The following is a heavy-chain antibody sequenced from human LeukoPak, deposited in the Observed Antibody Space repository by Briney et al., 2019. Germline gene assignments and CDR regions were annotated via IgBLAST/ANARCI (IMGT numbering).Heavy chain of an antibody. CDR3: AREGNWGSPGYFDY. CDR2: IGTAGDT. Sequence: QPGGSLRLSCAASGFTFSSYDMHWVRQATGKGLEWVSAIGTAGDTYYPGSVKGRFTISRENAKNSLYLQMNSLRAGDTAVYYCAREGNWGSPGYFDYWGQGTLVTVSS. D-gene: IGHD7-27*01. CDR1: GFTFSSYD. V-gene: IGHV3-13*01. J-gene: IGHJ4*02.